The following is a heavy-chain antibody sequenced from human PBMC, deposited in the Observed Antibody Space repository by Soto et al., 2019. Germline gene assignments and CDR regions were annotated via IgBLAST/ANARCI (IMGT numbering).Heavy chain of an antibody. J-gene: IGHJ4*02. Sequence: QVQLQESGPGLVKPSQTLSLTCTVSGGSISSGGYYWSWIRQHPGKGLEWIGYIYYSGSTYYNPSLKSRVTISLDTSKNQFPLKLSSVTAADTAMYYWARLSSGERLNFDYWGQGTLVTVSS. D-gene: IGHD3-10*02. V-gene: IGHV4-31*03. CDR3: ARLSSGERLNFDY. CDR2: IYYSGST. CDR1: GGSISSGGYY.